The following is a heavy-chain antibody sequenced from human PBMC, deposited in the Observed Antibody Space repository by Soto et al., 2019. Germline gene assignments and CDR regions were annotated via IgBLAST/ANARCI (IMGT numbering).Heavy chain of an antibody. Sequence: GGSLRLSCAASGFTFSSYSMNWVRQAPGKGLEWVSYISSSSSTIYYADSVKGRFTISRDNAKNSLYMQMNSLRAEDYDVDYCATARGDHNCFDLWGQGTLVTVSS. CDR1: GFTFSSYS. D-gene: IGHD3-16*01. CDR2: ISSSSSTI. J-gene: IGHJ5*02. CDR3: ATARGDHNCFDL. V-gene: IGHV3-48*04.